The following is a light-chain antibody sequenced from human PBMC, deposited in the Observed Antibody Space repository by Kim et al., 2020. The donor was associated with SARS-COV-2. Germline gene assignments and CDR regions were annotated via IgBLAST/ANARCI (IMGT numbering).Light chain of an antibody. V-gene: IGLV3-1*01. J-gene: IGLJ2*01. CDR1: KLGDEN. CDR3: QCWDRSTWE. Sequence: SYELTQPPSVSVSPGQTASITCSGDKLGDENVCWYQQKPGQSPVVVIYQDTKRSSGIPDRFSGSKSGNTATLTISGPRPWVGPNIRCQCWDRSTWEFG. CDR2: QDT.